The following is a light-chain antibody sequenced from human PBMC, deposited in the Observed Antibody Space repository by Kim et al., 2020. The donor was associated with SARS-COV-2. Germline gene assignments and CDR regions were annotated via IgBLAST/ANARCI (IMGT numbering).Light chain of an antibody. J-gene: IGLJ3*02. CDR2: DVS. CDR1: SSDVGGYKY. Sequence: QSALTQPRSVSGSPGQSVTISCTGTSSDVGGYKYVSWYQQHPGKAPKLMIYDVSKRPSGVPDRFSGSKSGNTASLTISGLQAEDEADYYCCSYAGSYTVKVFGGGTQLTVL. V-gene: IGLV2-11*01. CDR3: CSYAGSYTVKV.